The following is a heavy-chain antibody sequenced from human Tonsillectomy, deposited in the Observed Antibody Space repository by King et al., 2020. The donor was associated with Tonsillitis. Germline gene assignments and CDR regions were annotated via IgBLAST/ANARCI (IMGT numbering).Heavy chain of an antibody. Sequence: VQLVESGGGLVQPGRSLRLSCTASGFTFRDNSMNWFRQAPGKGLEWVGFIRSRAYGGTAEYAASVKGRVTISRDDSKSIAYLQMNSLKTEDTAVYYCTTDLNGGSYWPNYFDYWGQGTLVTVSA. CDR1: GFTFRDNS. CDR2: IRSRAYGGTA. CDR3: TTDLNGGSYWPNYFDY. J-gene: IGHJ4*02. D-gene: IGHD1-26*01. V-gene: IGHV3-49*03.